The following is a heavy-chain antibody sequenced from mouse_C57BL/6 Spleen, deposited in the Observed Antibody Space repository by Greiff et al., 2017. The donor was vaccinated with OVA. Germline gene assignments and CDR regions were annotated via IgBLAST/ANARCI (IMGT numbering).Heavy chain of an antibody. D-gene: IGHD2-1*01. CDR3: ARWYYGNYWYFDV. V-gene: IGHV1-52*01. J-gene: IGHJ1*03. CDR2: IDPSDSET. Sequence: QVQLQQSGAELVRPGSSVKLSCKASGYTFTSYWMHWVKQRPIQGLEWIGNIDPSDSETHYNQKFKDKATLTVDKSSSTAYMQLSSLTSEDSAVYYCARWYYGNYWYFDVWGTGTTVTVSS. CDR1: GYTFTSYW.